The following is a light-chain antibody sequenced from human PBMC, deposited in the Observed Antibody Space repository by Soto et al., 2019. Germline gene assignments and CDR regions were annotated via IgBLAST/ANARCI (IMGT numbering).Light chain of an antibody. J-gene: IGKJ1*01. V-gene: IGKV3-15*01. CDR1: QSVSSN. Sequence: EIVMTQSPATLSVSPGERATLSCRASQSVSSNLAWYQQKPGQAPRLLIYGASTRATSIPARFSGSGSGTEFTLTISSLQSEDGAVYYCQQYNNWPPCTFGQGTKVEIK. CDR3: QQYNNWPPCT. CDR2: GAS.